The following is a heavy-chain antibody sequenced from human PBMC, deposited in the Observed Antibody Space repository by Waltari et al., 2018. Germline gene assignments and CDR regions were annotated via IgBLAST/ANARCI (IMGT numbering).Heavy chain of an antibody. J-gene: IGHJ4*02. V-gene: IGHV4-39*02. CDR3: VRVGGNSGGFDS. CDR1: GDSINSRSHY. D-gene: IGHD5-12*01. CDR2: VYTSRNT. Sequence: QLQLQESGPGRVKPSATLSLTCTVSGDSINSRSHYWGWIRQPPGKGLEYIGPVYTSRNTFSGPSFKSRVTISGDLAKNQVSLKLSSVTAADTAVYYCVRVGGNSGGFDSWGQGLVVTVSS.